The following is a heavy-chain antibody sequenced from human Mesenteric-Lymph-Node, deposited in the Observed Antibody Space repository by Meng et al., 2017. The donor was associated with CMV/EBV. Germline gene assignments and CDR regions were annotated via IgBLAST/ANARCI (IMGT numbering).Heavy chain of an antibody. CDR3: ARGLLNFDY. J-gene: IGHJ4*02. V-gene: IGHV3-7*01. CDR2: IREDGSEK. Sequence: GGSLRLSCVGSGFTFSNYWMSWVRQAPGKGMELVANIREDGSEKYYVDSLEGRFTISRDNAKNSLYLQMNSLRAEDTAVYYCARGLLNFDYWGQGTLVTVSS. CDR1: GFTFSNYW.